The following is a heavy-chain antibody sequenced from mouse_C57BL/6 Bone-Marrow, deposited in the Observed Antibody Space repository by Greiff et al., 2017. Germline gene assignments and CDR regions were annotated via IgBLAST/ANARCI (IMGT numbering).Heavy chain of an antibody. V-gene: IGHV5-9*01. CDR3: ARLRTWYFDV. CDR1: GFTFSSYT. Sequence: EVMLVESGGGLVKPGGSLKLSCAASGFTFSSYTMSWVRQTPEKRLEWVATISGGGGNTYYPDSVKGRFTISRDNAKNTLYLQMSSLRSEDTALDYGARLRTWYFDVWGTGTTVTVSS. J-gene: IGHJ1*03. CDR2: ISGGGGNT.